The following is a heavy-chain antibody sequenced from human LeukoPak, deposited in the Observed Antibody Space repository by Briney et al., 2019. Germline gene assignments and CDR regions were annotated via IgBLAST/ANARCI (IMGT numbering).Heavy chain of an antibody. CDR3: ASTPPRIAAAGTRNY. CDR2: ISSSSSYI. Sequence: GGSLRLSCAASGFTFSDYYMSWIRQAPGKGLEWVSYISSSSSYIYYADSVKGRFTISRDNAKNSLYLRMNSLRAEDTAVYYCASTPPRIAAAGTRNYWGQGTLVTVSS. CDR1: GFTFSDYY. J-gene: IGHJ4*02. V-gene: IGHV3-11*06. D-gene: IGHD6-13*01.